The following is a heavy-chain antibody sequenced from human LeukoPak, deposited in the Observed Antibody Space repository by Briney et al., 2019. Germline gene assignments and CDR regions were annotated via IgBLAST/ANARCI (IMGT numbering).Heavy chain of an antibody. V-gene: IGHV3-23*01. D-gene: IGHD3-22*01. Sequence: PGGSLRLSCAASGFTFSSYATSWVRQAPGKGLEWVSAISGSGGSTYYADSVKGRFTISRDNSKNTLYLQMNSLRAEDTAVYYCAKDLITMIVVVITRGFDYWGQGTLVTVSS. CDR1: GFTFSSYA. CDR3: AKDLITMIVVVITRGFDY. CDR2: ISGSGGST. J-gene: IGHJ4*02.